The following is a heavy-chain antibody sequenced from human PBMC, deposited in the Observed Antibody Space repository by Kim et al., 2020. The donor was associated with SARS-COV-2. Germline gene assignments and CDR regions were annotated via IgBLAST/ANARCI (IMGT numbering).Heavy chain of an antibody. V-gene: IGHV3-33*01. CDR1: GFTFSSYG. J-gene: IGHJ4*02. Sequence: GGSLRLSCAASGFTFSSYGMHWVRQAPGKGLEWVAVIWYDGSNKYYADSVKGRFTISRDNSKNTLYLQMNSLRAEGTAVYYCAREVLLWFRETPPPAYFDYWSQGTMVTVSS. D-gene: IGHD3-10*01. CDR2: IWYDGSNK. CDR3: AREVLLWFRETPPPAYFDY.